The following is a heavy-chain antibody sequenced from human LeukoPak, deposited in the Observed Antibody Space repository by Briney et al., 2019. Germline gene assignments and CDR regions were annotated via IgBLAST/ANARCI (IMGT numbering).Heavy chain of an antibody. J-gene: IGHJ4*02. CDR3: ARGPLSYYDSSGYIDY. D-gene: IGHD3-22*01. CDR1: GGSFSGYY. CDR2: INHSGST. V-gene: IGHV4-34*01. Sequence: PSETLSLTCAVYGGSFSGYYWSWIRQPPGKGLEWIGEINHSGSTNYNPSLKSRVTISVDTSKNQFSLKLSSVTAADTAVYYCARGPLSYYDSSGYIDYWGQGTLVTVSS.